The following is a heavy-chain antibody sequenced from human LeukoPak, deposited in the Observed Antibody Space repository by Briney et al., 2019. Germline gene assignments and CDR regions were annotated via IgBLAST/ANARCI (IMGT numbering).Heavy chain of an antibody. D-gene: IGHD3-16*01. CDR2: VKQVASGK. Sequence: PGGSLRLSWAASEFTFGDYYMSWVRQAPGKGLEWVATVKQVASGKYHVDSVKGRFTISRDNAKNSLFLHMNSLRVEDTAVYYCARGRFGSSWATFDCWGQGTLVTVSS. J-gene: IGHJ4*02. V-gene: IGHV3-7*01. CDR3: ARGRFGSSWATFDC. CDR1: EFTFGDYY.